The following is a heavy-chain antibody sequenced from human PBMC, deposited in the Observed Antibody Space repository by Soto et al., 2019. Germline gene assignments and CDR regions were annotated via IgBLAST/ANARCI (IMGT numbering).Heavy chain of an antibody. D-gene: IGHD2-21*02. Sequence: PSETLSLTCTVSGGSISSYYWSWIRQPPGKGLEWIGYIYYSGSTNYNPSLKSRVTISVDTSKNQFSLKLSSVTAADTAVYYCARHMSYCGGDCYPYYFDYWGQGTLVTVSS. CDR3: ARHMSYCGGDCYPYYFDY. J-gene: IGHJ4*02. V-gene: IGHV4-59*08. CDR1: GGSISSYY. CDR2: IYYSGST.